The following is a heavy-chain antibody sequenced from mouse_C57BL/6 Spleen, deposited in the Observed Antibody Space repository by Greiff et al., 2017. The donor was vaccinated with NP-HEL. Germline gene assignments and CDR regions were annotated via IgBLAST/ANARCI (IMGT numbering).Heavy chain of an antibody. CDR2: IYPGSGST. D-gene: IGHD2-3*01. V-gene: IGHV1-55*01. Sequence: QVQLQQPGAELVKPGASGKMSCKASGYTFTSYWITWVKQRPGQGLEWMGDIYPGSGSTNYNEKFKSKATLTVDTSSSTAYMQLSSLTSEDSAVYYCARWYDGYTGAMDYWGQGTSVTVSS. J-gene: IGHJ4*01. CDR3: ARWYDGYTGAMDY. CDR1: GYTFTSYW.